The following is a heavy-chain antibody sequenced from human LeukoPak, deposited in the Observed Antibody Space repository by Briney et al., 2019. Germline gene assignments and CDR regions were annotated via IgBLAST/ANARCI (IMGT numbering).Heavy chain of an antibody. D-gene: IGHD2-21*01. Sequence: ASVKVSCKASGYTLTSYGISWVRQAPGQGLEWMGWISAYNGNTNYAQKFQGRVTMTRNTSISTAYMELSSLRSEDTAVYYCARGLSIPWSLCSWGQGTLVTVSS. V-gene: IGHV1-18*01. J-gene: IGHJ5*02. CDR3: ARGLSIPWSLCS. CDR1: GYTLTSYG. CDR2: ISAYNGNT.